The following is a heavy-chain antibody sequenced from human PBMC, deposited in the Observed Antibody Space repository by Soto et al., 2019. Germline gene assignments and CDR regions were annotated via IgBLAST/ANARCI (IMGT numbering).Heavy chain of an antibody. J-gene: IGHJ4*02. V-gene: IGHV3-23*01. CDR2: IGGGGST. CDR3: AKESSSGTTLDY. Sequence: PGGSLRLSCAASGFIFSSNVLSWVRQAPGKGLEWVSAIGGGGSTYYAGSVKGRFTISRDNSKNTLYLQMDSLRAEDTAVYYCAKESSSGTTLDYWGQGTPVTVSS. D-gene: IGHD6-25*01. CDR1: GFIFSSNV.